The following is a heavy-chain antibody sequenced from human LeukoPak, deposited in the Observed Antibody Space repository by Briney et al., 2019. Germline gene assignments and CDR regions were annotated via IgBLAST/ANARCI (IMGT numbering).Heavy chain of an antibody. J-gene: IGHJ3*02. CDR1: GGSISSSSYY. CDR3: AREGSSGYWDAFDI. D-gene: IGHD3-22*01. Sequence: PSETLSLTCTVSGGSISSSSYYWGWIRQPPGKGLEWIGSIYYSGSTYYNPSLKSRVTISVDTSKNQFSLKLSSVTAADTAVYYCAREGSSGYWDAFDIWGQGTMVTVSS. V-gene: IGHV4-39*02. CDR2: IYYSGST.